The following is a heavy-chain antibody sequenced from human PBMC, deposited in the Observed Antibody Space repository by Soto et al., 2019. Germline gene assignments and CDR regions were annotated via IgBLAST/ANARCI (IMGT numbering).Heavy chain of an antibody. J-gene: IGHJ6*02. CDR1: GGSVSSGGYS. CDR3: ARGAAANLGYYALDV. V-gene: IGHV4-30-2*01. D-gene: IGHD6-25*01. Sequence: PSETLSLTCVVSGGSVSSGGYSWNWIRQPPGKGLEWIGYMYQSGNTYYNPSLKSRVTISVDRSENHFSLKLNSVTAADTAVYYCARGAAANLGYYALDVWGQGTTVT. CDR2: MYQSGNT.